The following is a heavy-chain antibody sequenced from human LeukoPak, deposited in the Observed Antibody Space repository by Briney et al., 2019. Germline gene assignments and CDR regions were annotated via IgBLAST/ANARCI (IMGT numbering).Heavy chain of an antibody. Sequence: PSETLSLTCTLSGVSISRSSYYWGWIRQPPGQGLEWSGSIYYSGSTYYNPSLKSRVTISVDTSKNQFSRKLSSGTAADTAVYYCATTLWFGMNWFDPWGQGTLVTVSS. CDR2: IYYSGST. D-gene: IGHD3-10*01. V-gene: IGHV4-39*01. CDR1: GVSISRSSYY. J-gene: IGHJ5*02. CDR3: ATTLWFGMNWFDP.